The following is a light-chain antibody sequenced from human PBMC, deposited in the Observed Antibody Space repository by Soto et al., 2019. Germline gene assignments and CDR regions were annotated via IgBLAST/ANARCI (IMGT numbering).Light chain of an antibody. Sequence: EVVLTQSPATLSLSPGERATLSCRASQSIRTCLAWYQQKPGQAPRLLMFDASNRANGVPARFGGSGCWTNFSLPINSLEPEDFVVYYCQQRNDWLSITFGQGTRLEIK. CDR3: QQRNDWLSIT. J-gene: IGKJ5*01. CDR2: DAS. CDR1: QSIRTC. V-gene: IGKV3-11*01.